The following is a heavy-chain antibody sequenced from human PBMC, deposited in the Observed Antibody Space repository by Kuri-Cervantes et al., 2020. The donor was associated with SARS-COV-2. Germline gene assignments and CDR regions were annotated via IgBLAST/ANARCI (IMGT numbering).Heavy chain of an antibody. Sequence: SESMSPTCHVSSDSISDYSWNWIRQFAGKGLEWIGYVYYSGITDYNPSLKTRVTISVHTSKTQSSLRLNSVTAANTAFYYCAGSWVSVAARYGGFDNWGQGTLVTVSS. D-gene: IGHD5-12*01. CDR2: VYYSGIT. V-gene: IGHV4-59*01. CDR3: AGSWVSVAARYGGFDN. J-gene: IGHJ5*02. CDR1: SDSISDYS.